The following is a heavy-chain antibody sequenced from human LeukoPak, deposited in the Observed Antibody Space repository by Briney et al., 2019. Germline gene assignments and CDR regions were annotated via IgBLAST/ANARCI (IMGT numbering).Heavy chain of an antibody. J-gene: IGHJ4*02. Sequence: GGSLRLSCAASGFTFGDTWMNWVRQVPGQGLEWVANIKQDGSEKFYVASVKGRFTISRDNGKNSLYLQMNSLRAEDTALYYCATSYDMGWLIGYWGQGTLVTVSS. D-gene: IGHD3/OR15-3a*01. V-gene: IGHV3-7*03. CDR3: ATSYDMGWLIGY. CDR2: IKQDGSEK. CDR1: GFTFGDTW.